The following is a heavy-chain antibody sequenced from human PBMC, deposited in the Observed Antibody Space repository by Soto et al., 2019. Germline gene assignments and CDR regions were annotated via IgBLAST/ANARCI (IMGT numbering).Heavy chain of an antibody. Sequence: QVQLVESGGGVVQPGGSLRLSCTASGFTFNTYGMHWVRQAPGKGLEWVAMIWYDGSNKYYADSVKGRFTISRDNSKNTLYMQMNSRRVEDTAAYYCGRSDCTGPYCYSGPVNYGGDVWGQGTTVTVPS. D-gene: IGHD2-15*01. V-gene: IGHV3-33*01. CDR3: GRSDCTGPYCYSGPVNYGGDV. CDR2: IWYDGSNK. CDR1: GFTFNTYG. J-gene: IGHJ6*02.